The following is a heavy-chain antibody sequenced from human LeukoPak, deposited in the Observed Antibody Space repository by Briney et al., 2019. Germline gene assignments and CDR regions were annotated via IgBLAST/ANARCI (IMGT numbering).Heavy chain of an antibody. D-gene: IGHD4-17*01. V-gene: IGHV3-66*01. CDR2: IYSDGST. CDR3: ARDRGSYGRGFDP. J-gene: IGHJ5*02. CDR1: GFTVTSNY. Sequence: GGSLRLSCAASGFTVTSNYMGGVRQARGKGLDWISVIYSDGSTYYADAVKGRFTISRDNSKNTLYLQMNSLRGEDTAVYYCARDRGSYGRGFDPWGQGTLVTVSS.